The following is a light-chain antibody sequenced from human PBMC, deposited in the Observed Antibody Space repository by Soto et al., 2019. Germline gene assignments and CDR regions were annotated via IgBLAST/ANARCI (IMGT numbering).Light chain of an antibody. CDR3: QQYYNYST. V-gene: IGKV1-5*01. CDR2: DAS. J-gene: IGKJ1*01. CDR1: QTISSW. Sequence: DIQMTQAPSTLPSSVGGRVTITGRASQTISSWLAWYQQKPGKAPDLLIYDASRLAGGVPSRFSGSESGTEFTLTIGSLQPDDFATYFCQQYYNYSTFGQGTKVDIK.